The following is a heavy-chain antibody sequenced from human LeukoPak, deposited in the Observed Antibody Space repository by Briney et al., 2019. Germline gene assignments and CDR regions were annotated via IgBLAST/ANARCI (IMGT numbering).Heavy chain of an antibody. D-gene: IGHD5-12*01. CDR3: ARGRKTWLLTYYFDY. J-gene: IGHJ4*02. V-gene: IGHV1-46*01. CDR1: GYTFTSYY. Sequence: ASVKVSCKASGYTFTSYYMHWVRQAPGQGLDGMGIINPSGGSTSYAQKFQGRVTMTRDMSTSTVYMALSSLRSEDTAVYYCARGRKTWLLTYYFDYWGQGTLVTVSS. CDR2: INPSGGST.